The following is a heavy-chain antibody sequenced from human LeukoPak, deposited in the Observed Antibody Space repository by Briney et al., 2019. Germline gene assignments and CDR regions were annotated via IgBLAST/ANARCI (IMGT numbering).Heavy chain of an antibody. J-gene: IGHJ3*02. D-gene: IGHD2-2*03. CDR1: GGSISSYY. CDR2: IYHSGST. V-gene: IGHV4-59*01. Sequence: SETLSLTCTVSGGSISSYYWSWIRQPPGKGLEWIGYIYHSGSTNYNPSLKSRVTISVDTSKNQFSLKLSSVTAADTAVYYCASGYCSSTSCYHDAFDIWGQGTMVTVSS. CDR3: ASGYCSSTSCYHDAFDI.